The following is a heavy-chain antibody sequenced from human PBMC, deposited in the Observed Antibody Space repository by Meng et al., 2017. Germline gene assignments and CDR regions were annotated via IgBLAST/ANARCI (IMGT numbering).Heavy chain of an antibody. Sequence: SVKVSCKASGGTFSSYAISWVRQAPGQGLEWMGGIIPIFGTANYAQKFQGRVTITADKSTSTAYMELSSLRSEDTAVYYCAGPHRHIVVVPAAMRGGDYYYYGMDVWGQGTTVIVSS. D-gene: IGHD2-2*01. CDR2: IIPIFGTA. CDR1: GGTFSSYA. V-gene: IGHV1-69*06. J-gene: IGHJ6*02. CDR3: AGPHRHIVVVPAAMRGGDYYYYGMDV.